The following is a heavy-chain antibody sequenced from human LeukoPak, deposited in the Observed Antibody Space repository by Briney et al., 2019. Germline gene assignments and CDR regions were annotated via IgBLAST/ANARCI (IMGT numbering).Heavy chain of an antibody. Sequence: PSETLSLTCAVSGGSISSYYWSWIRQPPGKGLEWIGYIYYSGSTNYNPSLKSRVTISVDTSKNQFSLKLSSVTAADTAVYYCARDGNDLHDAFDIWGQGTMVTVSS. J-gene: IGHJ3*02. CDR1: GGSISSYY. CDR2: IYYSGST. D-gene: IGHD3-3*01. CDR3: ARDGNDLHDAFDI. V-gene: IGHV4-59*01.